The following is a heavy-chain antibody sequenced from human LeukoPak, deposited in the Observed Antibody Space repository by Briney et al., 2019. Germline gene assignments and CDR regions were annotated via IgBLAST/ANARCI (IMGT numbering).Heavy chain of an antibody. J-gene: IGHJ5*02. V-gene: IGHV4-34*01. CDR3: ARVLQLWLNWFDP. CDR1: GGSFSGYY. D-gene: IGHD5-18*01. CDR2: INHSGST. Sequence: SETLSLTCAVYGGSFSGYYWSWIRQPPGKGLEWIGEINHSGSTNYNPSLKSRVTISVDTSKNQLSLKLSSVTAADTAVYYCARVLQLWLNWFDPWGQGTLVTVSS.